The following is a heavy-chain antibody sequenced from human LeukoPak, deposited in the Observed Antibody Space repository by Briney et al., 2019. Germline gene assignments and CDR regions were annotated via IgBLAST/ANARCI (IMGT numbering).Heavy chain of an antibody. CDR1: GGSFSGYY. CDR3: AGFVAVADYYYYYGMDV. V-gene: IGHV4-34*01. CDR2: INHSGSA. J-gene: IGHJ6*02. D-gene: IGHD6-19*01. Sequence: SETLSLTCAVYGGSFSGYYWSWIRQPPGKGLEWIGEINHSGSANYNPSLKSRVTISVDTSKNQFSLKLSSVTAADTAVYYCAGFVAVADYYYYYGMDVWGQGTTVTVSS.